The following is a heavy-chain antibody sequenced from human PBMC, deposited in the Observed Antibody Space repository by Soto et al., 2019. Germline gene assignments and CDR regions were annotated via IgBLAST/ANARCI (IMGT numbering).Heavy chain of an antibody. V-gene: IGHV3-30*09. CDR3: ATARAQWLEGSRADY. D-gene: IGHD6-19*01. CDR2: ISYDGSQT. Sequence: GGSLRLSCAASGFIFSNYAFHWVRQAPGKGLEWITVISYDGSQTYFGDSVKGRFAISRDNSKDTLYLQMNSLRPEDTAVYYCATARAQWLEGSRADYWGQGTLVTVSS. J-gene: IGHJ4*02. CDR1: GFIFSNYA.